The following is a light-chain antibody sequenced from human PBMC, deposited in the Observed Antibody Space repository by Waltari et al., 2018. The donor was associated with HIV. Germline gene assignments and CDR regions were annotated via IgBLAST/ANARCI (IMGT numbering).Light chain of an antibody. CDR1: QSISSW. CDR2: KAS. V-gene: IGKV1-5*03. CDR3: QQYNGSPYT. J-gene: IGKJ2*01. Sequence: IQMTQSPSTLSASVGDRVTITCRASQSISSWLAWYQQKPGKAPKLLIYKASSLKSGVPSRFSGSVSGTEFTLTISSLQPDDFATYYCQQYNGSPYTFGQGTKLEIK.